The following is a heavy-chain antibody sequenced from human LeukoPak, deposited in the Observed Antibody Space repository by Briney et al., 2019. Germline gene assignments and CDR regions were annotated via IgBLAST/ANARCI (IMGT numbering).Heavy chain of an antibody. CDR2: IYTSGST. D-gene: IGHD6-19*01. J-gene: IGHJ4*02. Sequence: PSETLSLTCTVSGGSINNYYWSWIRQPAGKGLEWIGRIYTSGSTNYNPSLKSRVTMSIDTSKNQFSLKLSSLTAADTAVYYCARQWLMYFDYWGQGTLVTVSS. V-gene: IGHV4-4*07. CDR3: ARQWLMYFDY. CDR1: GGSINNYY.